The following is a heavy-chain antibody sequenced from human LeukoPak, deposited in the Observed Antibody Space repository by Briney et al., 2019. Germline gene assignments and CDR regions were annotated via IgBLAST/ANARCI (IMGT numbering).Heavy chain of an antibody. CDR2: FYYSGTS. J-gene: IGHJ4*02. CDR3: AREVSGSYDY. CDR1: GDSIRNYY. Sequence: PSETLSLTCSVSGDSIRNYYWSWIRQTPGRGLEWIGYFYYSGTSNYNPSLKSRVTISVDTSKNQFSLKLSSVTAADTAVYYCAREVSGSYDYWGQGTLVTVSS. V-gene: IGHV4-59*01. D-gene: IGHD1-26*01.